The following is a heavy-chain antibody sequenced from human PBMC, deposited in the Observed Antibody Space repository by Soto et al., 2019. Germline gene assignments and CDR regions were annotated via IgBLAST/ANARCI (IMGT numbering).Heavy chain of an antibody. D-gene: IGHD5-12*01. CDR3: ARDLGIVATTSDYYYYGMDV. J-gene: IGHJ6*02. CDR1: GYAFRGYG. Sequence: AALVKGSCKGVGYAFRGYGMGCVRQAPGQGLEWMGWISAYNGNTNYAQKLQGRVTMTTDTSTSTAYMELRSLRSDDTAVYYCARDLGIVATTSDYYYYGMDVWGQGTTVTVSS. CDR2: ISAYNGNT. V-gene: IGHV1-18*01.